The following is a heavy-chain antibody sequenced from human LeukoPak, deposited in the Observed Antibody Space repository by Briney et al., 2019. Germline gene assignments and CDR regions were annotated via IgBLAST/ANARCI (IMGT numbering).Heavy chain of an antibody. J-gene: IGHJ6*02. CDR3: ASNMNDQIGYYYYVMDV. CDR1: GFTFSSYG. Sequence: GGSLRLSCAASGFTFSSYGMHWVRQAPGKGLEWVAFIRYDGSNKYYADSVKGRFTISRDNAKNSLYLQMNSLRAEDTAVYYCASNMNDQIGYYYYVMDVWGQGTTVTVSS. V-gene: IGHV3-30*02. D-gene: IGHD1-1*01. CDR2: IRYDGSNK.